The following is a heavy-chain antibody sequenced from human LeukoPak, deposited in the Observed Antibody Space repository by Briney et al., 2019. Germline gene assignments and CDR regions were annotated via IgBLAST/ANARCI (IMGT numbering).Heavy chain of an antibody. D-gene: IGHD2-2*01. J-gene: IGHJ6*02. V-gene: IGHV4-4*02. Sequence: PSETLSLTCAVSGGSISSSNWWSWVRQPPGKGLEWIGEIYHSGSTNYNPPLKSRVTISVDKSKNQFSLKLSSVTAADTAVYYCARGKKYCSSTSCYAWYYYYGMDVWGQGTTVTVSS. CDR3: ARGKKYCSSTSCYAWYYYYGMDV. CDR1: GGSISSSNW. CDR2: IYHSGST.